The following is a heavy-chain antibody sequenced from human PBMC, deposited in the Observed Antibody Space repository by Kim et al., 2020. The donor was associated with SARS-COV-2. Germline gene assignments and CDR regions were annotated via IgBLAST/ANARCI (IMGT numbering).Heavy chain of an antibody. CDR3: AKDRFNYDSSGYMDY. V-gene: IGHV3-23*01. J-gene: IGHJ4*02. D-gene: IGHD3-22*01. Sequence: DSVKGRFTISRDNSKNTLYLQMNSLRAEDTAVYYCAKDRFNYDSSGYMDYWGQGTLVTVSS.